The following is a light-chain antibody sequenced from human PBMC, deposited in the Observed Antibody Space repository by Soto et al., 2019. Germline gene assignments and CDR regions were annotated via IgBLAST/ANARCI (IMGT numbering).Light chain of an antibody. CDR2: EVS. J-gene: IGLJ1*01. V-gene: IGLV2-8*01. CDR1: SSDVGYYNY. Sequence: LTQPPSASGSPGQSVTISCTGTSSDVGYYNYVSWFQQHPGKGPKLIIYEVSKRPSGVPDRFSGSKSGNTASLTVSGFQAEDEADYYCSSHAGYNNFYVFGSGTKVTVL. CDR3: SSHAGYNNFYV.